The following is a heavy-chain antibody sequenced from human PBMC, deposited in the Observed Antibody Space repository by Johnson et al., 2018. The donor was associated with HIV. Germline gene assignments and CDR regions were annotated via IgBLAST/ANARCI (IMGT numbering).Heavy chain of an antibody. J-gene: IGHJ3*02. D-gene: IGHD7-27*01. CDR2: IKSKTDGGTT. CDR3: ARDALESPWGFDI. Sequence: VQLVESGGGLVKPGGSLRLSCAASGFTFSNAWMSWVRQAPGKGLEWVGRIKSKTDGGTTDYAAPVKGLFTISRDDSKNTLYLQMNSLRAEDRAVYYCARDALESPWGFDIWGQGTLVTVSS. V-gene: IGHV3-15*05. CDR1: GFTFSNAW.